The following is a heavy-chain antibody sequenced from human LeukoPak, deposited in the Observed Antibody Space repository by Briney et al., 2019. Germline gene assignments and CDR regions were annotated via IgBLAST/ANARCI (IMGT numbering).Heavy chain of an antibody. Sequence: SETLSLTCTVSGGSISSYYWSWIRQPPGKGLEWIGYIYYSGSTNYNPSLKSRVTISVDTSKNQFFLKLTSVTALDTAVYFCARNALQDYLDHWGQGTLVTVSA. J-gene: IGHJ4*02. D-gene: IGHD4-11*01. CDR1: GGSISSYY. V-gene: IGHV4-59*01. CDR3: ARNALQDYLDH. CDR2: IYYSGST.